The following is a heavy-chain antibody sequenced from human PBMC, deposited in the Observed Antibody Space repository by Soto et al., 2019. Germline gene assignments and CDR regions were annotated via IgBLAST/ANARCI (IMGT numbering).Heavy chain of an antibody. Sequence: QVQLVESGGGVVQPGRSLRLSCAASGFTFSSYGMHWVRQAPGKGLEWVAVIWYDGSNKYYADSVKGRFTISRDNSKNTLYLQMNSLRAEDTAVYYCASDSDYGDYEYYYYYMDVWGKGTTVTVSS. CDR2: IWYDGSNK. V-gene: IGHV3-33*01. D-gene: IGHD4-17*01. J-gene: IGHJ6*03. CDR1: GFTFSSYG. CDR3: ASDSDYGDYEYYYYYMDV.